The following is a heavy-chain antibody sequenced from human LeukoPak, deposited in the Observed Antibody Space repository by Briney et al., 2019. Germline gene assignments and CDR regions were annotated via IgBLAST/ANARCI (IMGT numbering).Heavy chain of an antibody. V-gene: IGHV4-61*02. Sequence: PSETLSLTCTVSGGSISSDSYHWTWIRQPAGKGLEWIGLTYTLGNTNYNPSLKSRVTISVDTSKNQFSLKLSSVTAADTAIYYCARGAPRWWFDPWGQGILVTVSS. CDR3: ARGAPRWWFDP. CDR2: TYTLGNT. D-gene: IGHD4-23*01. CDR1: GGSISSDSYH. J-gene: IGHJ5*02.